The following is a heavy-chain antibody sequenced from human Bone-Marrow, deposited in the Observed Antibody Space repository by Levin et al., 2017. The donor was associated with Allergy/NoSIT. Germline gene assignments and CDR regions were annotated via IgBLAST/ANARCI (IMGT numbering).Heavy chain of an antibody. J-gene: IGHJ4*02. V-gene: IGHV5-51*01. CDR3: ARQRYFDY. CDR2: IYPGDSDT. Sequence: GGSLRLSCKASGYTFTSYWIGWVRQMPGKGLEWMGIIYPGDSDTRYSPSFQGQVTISADKSISTAYLQWSSLKASDTAIYYCARQRYFDYWGQGTQVTVSS. CDR1: GYTFTSYW.